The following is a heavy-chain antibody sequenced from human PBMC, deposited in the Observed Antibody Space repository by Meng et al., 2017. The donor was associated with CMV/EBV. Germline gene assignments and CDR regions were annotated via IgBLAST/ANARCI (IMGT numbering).Heavy chain of an antibody. CDR3: TSGGVVVPAARDDEYYYYYGMDV. D-gene: IGHD2-2*01. J-gene: IGHJ6*02. CDR1: GYTFTSYG. V-gene: IGHV1-18*01. Sequence: ASVKVSCKASGYTFTSYGISWVRQAPGQGLEWMGWISAYNGNTNYAQKLQGRVTMTTDTSTSTAYMELRSLRSDDTAVYYCTSGGVVVPAARDDEYYYYYGMDVWGQGTTVTVSS. CDR2: ISAYNGNT.